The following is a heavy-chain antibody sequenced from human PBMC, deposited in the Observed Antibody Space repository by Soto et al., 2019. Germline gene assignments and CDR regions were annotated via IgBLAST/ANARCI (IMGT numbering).Heavy chain of an antibody. V-gene: IGHV1-2*02. CDR2: INPDSGAT. Sequence: HEHLVQSGAEVKRPGASLKVSCKASGYSFTGYYIHWVRQAPGQGLEWMGWINPDSGATNYAQNFQGRVTLNSDTSISTASMDLTSLTSDDTAAYYCARGDYGTGGYPFPYFDYWGQGTLVIVSS. D-gene: IGHD2-8*02. CDR3: ARGDYGTGGYPFPYFDY. J-gene: IGHJ4*02. CDR1: GYSFTGYY.